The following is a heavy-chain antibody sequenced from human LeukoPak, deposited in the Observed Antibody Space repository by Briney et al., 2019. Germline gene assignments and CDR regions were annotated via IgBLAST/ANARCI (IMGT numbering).Heavy chain of an antibody. CDR2: IIPIFGTA. D-gene: IGHD3-22*01. V-gene: IGHV1-69*13. Sequence: SVKVSCKASGGTFSSYAISWVRQAPGQGLEWMGGIIPIFGTANYAQKFQGRVTVTADESTSTAYMELSSLRSEDTAVYYCARDLDSSGYYYYYYYGMDVWGQGTTVTVSS. CDR1: GGTFSSYA. CDR3: ARDLDSSGYYYYYYYGMDV. J-gene: IGHJ6*02.